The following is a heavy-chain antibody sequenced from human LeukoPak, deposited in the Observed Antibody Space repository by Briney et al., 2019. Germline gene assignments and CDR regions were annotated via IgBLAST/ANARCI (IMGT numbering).Heavy chain of an antibody. Sequence: ASVKVSCKASGYTFTSYDINWVRQATGQGLEWMGWMNPNSGNTGYAQKFQGRVTMTRNTSISTAYMELGSLRSEDTAVYYCARVTGVGLGMDVWGQGTTVTVSS. V-gene: IGHV1-8*01. CDR2: MNPNSGNT. CDR3: ARVTGVGLGMDV. D-gene: IGHD7-27*01. J-gene: IGHJ6*02. CDR1: GYTFTSYD.